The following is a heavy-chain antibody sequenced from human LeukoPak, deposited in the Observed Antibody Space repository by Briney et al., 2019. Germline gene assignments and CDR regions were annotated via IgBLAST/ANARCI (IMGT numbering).Heavy chain of an antibody. V-gene: IGHV1-18*01. CDR1: GYTFTSYG. CDR3: ARVERARSSSWYYYYYGMDV. CDR2: ISAYNGNT. D-gene: IGHD6-13*01. Sequence: ASVKVSCKASGYTFTSYGISWVRQAPGQGLEWMGWISAYNGNTNYAQKLQGRVTMTTDTSTSTAYMELRGLRSDDTAVYYCARVERARSSSWYYYYYGMDVWGQGTTVTVSS. J-gene: IGHJ6*02.